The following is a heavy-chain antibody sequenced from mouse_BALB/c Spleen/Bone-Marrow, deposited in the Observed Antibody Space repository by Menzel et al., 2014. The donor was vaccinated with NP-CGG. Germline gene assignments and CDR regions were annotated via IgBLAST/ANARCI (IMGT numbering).Heavy chain of an antibody. D-gene: IGHD2-10*02. CDR3: TRQYGNYYAMDC. CDR1: GYTLTSYW. V-gene: IGHV1-69*02. CDR2: IYPSDSYT. Sequence: QVQLQQSGAELVRPGASVKVSCKASGYTLTSYWLNWVKQRPGQGLEWIGNIYPSDSYTNYNQNFRDKATLTVDKSSSTAYMQLSSPTSEDSAVYYCTRQYGNYYAMDCWGQGTSVTVSS. J-gene: IGHJ4*01.